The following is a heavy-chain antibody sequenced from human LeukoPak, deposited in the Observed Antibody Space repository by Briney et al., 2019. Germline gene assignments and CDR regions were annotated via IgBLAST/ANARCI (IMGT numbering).Heavy chain of an antibody. J-gene: IGHJ4*02. CDR2: IWHDGNNK. Sequence: PGRSLRLSCAASGFTFSSYGMHWVRQAPGKGLEWVGVIWHDGNNKYYADSVKGRFTISRDNSKNTLFLQMNSLRADDTAVYYCARAPPYCSGGACYFDSWGQGTLVTVTS. CDR1: GFTFSSYG. V-gene: IGHV3-33*01. D-gene: IGHD2-15*01. CDR3: ARAPPYCSGGACYFDS.